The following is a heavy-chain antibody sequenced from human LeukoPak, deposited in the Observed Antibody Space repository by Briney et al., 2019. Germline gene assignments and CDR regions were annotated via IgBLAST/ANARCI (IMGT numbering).Heavy chain of an antibody. D-gene: IGHD3-22*01. V-gene: IGHV1-2*04. CDR3: ASSTYYYDSSGYGAFDI. CDR2: INPNSGGT. CDR1: GYTFTGYY. J-gene: IGHJ3*02. Sequence: ASVKVSCKASGYTFTGYYMHWVRQAHGQGLEWMGWINPNSGGTNYAQKFQGWVTMTRDTSISTAYMELSRLRSDDTAVYYCASSTYYYDSSGYGAFDIWGQGTMVTVSS.